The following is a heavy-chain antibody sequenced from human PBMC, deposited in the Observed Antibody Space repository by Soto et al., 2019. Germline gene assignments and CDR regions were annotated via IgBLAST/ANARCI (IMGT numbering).Heavy chain of an antibody. Sequence: QGQLVISGAEVKKPGASVKVSCKASGYTFTGYYMHWVRQAPGQGLEWMGWINPNSGGTNYAQKFQGWVTMTRDTSISTAYMELSRLRSDDTAVYYCARGTVTSDMCESDYYYYGMDVWGQGTTVTVSS. CDR1: GYTFTGYY. CDR3: ARGTVTSDMCESDYYYYGMDV. D-gene: IGHD4-4*01. V-gene: IGHV1-2*04. J-gene: IGHJ6*02. CDR2: INPNSGGT.